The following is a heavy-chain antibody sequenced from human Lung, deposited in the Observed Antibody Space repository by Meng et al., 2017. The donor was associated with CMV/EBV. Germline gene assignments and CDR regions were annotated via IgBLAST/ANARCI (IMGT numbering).Heavy chain of an antibody. CDR1: GGTFSSYA. J-gene: IGHJ6*02. Sequence: SXXVSXKASGGTFSSYAISWVRQAPGQGLEWMGGIIPILGIANYAQKFQGRVTITADKSTSTAYMELSSLRSEDTAVYYCARAFDSNYDYYYYGMDVWGQXTTVTVS. V-gene: IGHV1-69*10. CDR2: IIPILGIA. D-gene: IGHD4-11*01. CDR3: ARAFDSNYDYYYYGMDV.